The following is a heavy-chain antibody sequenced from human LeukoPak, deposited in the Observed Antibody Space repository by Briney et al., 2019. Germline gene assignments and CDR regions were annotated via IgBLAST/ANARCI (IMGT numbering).Heavy chain of an antibody. V-gene: IGHV3-48*01. D-gene: IGHD2-2*01. J-gene: IGHJ4*02. CDR1: GFTFSTYS. CDR2: ISSSSSTT. Sequence: GGSLRLSCAASGFTFSTYSMNWVRQAPGKGLEWVSYISSSSSTTYYADSVKGRFTISRDNAKNSLYLQMNSLRAEDTAVYYCARDRRVGCSSTSCHFDYWGQGTLVTVSS. CDR3: ARDRRVGCSSTSCHFDY.